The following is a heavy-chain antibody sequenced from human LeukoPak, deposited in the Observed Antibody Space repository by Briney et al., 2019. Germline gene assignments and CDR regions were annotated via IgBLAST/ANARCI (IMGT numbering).Heavy chain of an antibody. V-gene: IGHV1-2*02. CDR3: ARDRALTGYHY. Sequence: ASVKVSCKASGYTFTGDYMHWVRQAPGQGLEWMGWINPNSVGTNYAQKFQGRVTMTRDTSISTAYMELSRLRSDDTAVYYCARDRALTGYHYWGQGTLVTVSS. CDR1: GYTFTGDY. J-gene: IGHJ4*02. CDR2: INPNSVGT. D-gene: IGHD3-9*01.